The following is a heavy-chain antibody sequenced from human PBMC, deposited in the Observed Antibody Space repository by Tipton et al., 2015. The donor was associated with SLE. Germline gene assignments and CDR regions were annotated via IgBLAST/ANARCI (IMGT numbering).Heavy chain of an antibody. CDR3: ARFMISVGFDY. CDR1: GGSMNIGVLY. V-gene: IGHV4-31*03. CDR2: ISYSGST. J-gene: IGHJ4*02. Sequence: TLSLTCTVSGGSMNIGVLYWGWIRQHPGKGLEWIGYISYSGSTYYNPSLKSRITISVDTSQNQFSLKLSSVTAADTAVYYCARFMISVGFDYWGQGTTVTVSS. D-gene: IGHD3-16*01.